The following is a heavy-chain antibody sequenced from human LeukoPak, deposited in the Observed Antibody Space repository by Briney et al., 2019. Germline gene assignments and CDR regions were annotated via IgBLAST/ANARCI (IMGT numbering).Heavy chain of an antibody. CDR2: IKSKADGGTT. D-gene: IGHD5-18*01. Sequence: GGPLRLSCAASGFSFSNAWICWVRQAPGKGLEWVGRIKSKADGGTTDYAAPVKGRSTISTDDSKNTLYPQMNSLKTEDTAVYYCTTDPNTAMVAYYFDYWGQGTLVTVSS. CDR1: GFSFSNAW. V-gene: IGHV3-15*01. CDR3: TTDPNTAMVAYYFDY. J-gene: IGHJ4*02.